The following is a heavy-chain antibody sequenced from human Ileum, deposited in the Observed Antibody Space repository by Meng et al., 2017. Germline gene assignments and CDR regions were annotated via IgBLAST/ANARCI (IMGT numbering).Heavy chain of an antibody. CDR1: GFTFSSYW. J-gene: IGHJ4*02. CDR3: ARVKVGGYDFDY. V-gene: IGHV3-74*01. CDR2: INSDGSST. Sequence: GESLKISCAASGFTFSSYWMHWVRQAPGKGLVWVSRINSDGSSTDYADSVKGRFTISRDNAKDTLYLQMNSLRVEDTAVYYCARVKVGGYDFDYWGQGTLVTVSS. D-gene: IGHD1-26*01.